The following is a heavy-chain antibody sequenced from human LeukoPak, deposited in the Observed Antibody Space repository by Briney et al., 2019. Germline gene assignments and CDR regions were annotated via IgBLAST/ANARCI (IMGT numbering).Heavy chain of an antibody. CDR3: ARAYYFDTTGHDSDALDI. V-gene: IGHV3-33*01. J-gene: IGHJ3*02. D-gene: IGHD3-22*01. Sequence: GGSLRLSCAASGFNFRNYDMHWVRQAPGKGLEWVASIRSDANNKYYADSVKGRFTISRDNAKSTLFLQMNSLRAEDTAVYYCARAYYFDTTGHDSDALDIWGRGTMVTVSS. CDR1: GFNFRNYD. CDR2: IRSDANNK.